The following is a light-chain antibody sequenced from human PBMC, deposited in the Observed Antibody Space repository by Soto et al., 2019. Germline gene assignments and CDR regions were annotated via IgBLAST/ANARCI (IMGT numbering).Light chain of an antibody. Sequence: DIQLTQSPSFLSASVGDRVTITCRASQGISSYLAWYQQTPGKAPKLLIYAASTLQSGVPSRFSGSGSGTEFTLTISSLQPDDFATYYCQQYNSYSQTFGQGTKVDIK. V-gene: IGKV1-9*01. J-gene: IGKJ1*01. CDR2: AAS. CDR3: QQYNSYSQT. CDR1: QGISSY.